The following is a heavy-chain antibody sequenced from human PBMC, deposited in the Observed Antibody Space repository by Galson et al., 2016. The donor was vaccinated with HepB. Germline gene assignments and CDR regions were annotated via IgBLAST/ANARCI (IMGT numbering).Heavy chain of an antibody. CDR3: ARGRYYFDSGADRYFYY. V-gene: IGHV4-34*01. D-gene: IGHD3-22*01. CDR1: GGSFTGYY. CDR2: IIHSGTT. J-gene: IGHJ4*02. Sequence: ETLSLTCAAHGGSFTGYYWTWIRQSPGKGLEWLGEIIHSGTTNYNPSLQSRLTLSVDSSKNQFSLNLRSVTAADTAIYYCARGRYYFDSGADRYFYYWGQGTLVTVSS.